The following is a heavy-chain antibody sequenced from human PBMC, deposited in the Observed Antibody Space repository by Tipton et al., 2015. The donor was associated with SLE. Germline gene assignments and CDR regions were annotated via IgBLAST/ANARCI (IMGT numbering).Heavy chain of an antibody. V-gene: IGHV3-74*01. Sequence: GSLRLSCAASGFTFSSYWMHWVRQAPGKGLVWVSRINSDGSSTSYADSVKGRFTISRDNSKNTLYLQMNSLRAEDTAVYYCAKAAARPGYYFDYWGQGTLVTVSS. D-gene: IGHD6-6*01. CDR2: INSDGSST. J-gene: IGHJ4*02. CDR1: GFTFSSYW. CDR3: AKAAARPGYYFDY.